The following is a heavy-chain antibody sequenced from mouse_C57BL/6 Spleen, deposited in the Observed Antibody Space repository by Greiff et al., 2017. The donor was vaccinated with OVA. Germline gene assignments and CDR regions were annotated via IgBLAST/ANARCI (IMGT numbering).Heavy chain of an antibody. J-gene: IGHJ2*01. CDR2: ISGGGGNT. Sequence: VQLKESGGGLVKPGGSLKLSCAASGFTFSSYTMSWVRQTPEKRLEWVATISGGGGNTYYPDSVKGRFTISRDNAKNTLYLQMSSLRSEDTALYYCARDNYFDYWGQGTTLTVSS. CDR3: ARDNYFDY. V-gene: IGHV5-9*01. CDR1: GFTFSSYT.